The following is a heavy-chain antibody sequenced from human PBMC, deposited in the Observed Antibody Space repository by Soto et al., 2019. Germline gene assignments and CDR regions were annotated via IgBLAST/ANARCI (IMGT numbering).Heavy chain of an antibody. V-gene: IGHV1-18*01. CDR2: ISAYNGNT. Sequence: GASVKVSWKASGYTFTSYGISWVRQAPGQGLEWMGWISAYNGNTNYAQKLQGRVTMTTDTSTSTAYMELRSLRSDDTAVYYCARDVHYGDPQKYNWIHPPGQATLVSVSS. J-gene: IGHJ5*02. D-gene: IGHD4-17*01. CDR3: ARDVHYGDPQKYNWIHP. CDR1: GYTFTSYG.